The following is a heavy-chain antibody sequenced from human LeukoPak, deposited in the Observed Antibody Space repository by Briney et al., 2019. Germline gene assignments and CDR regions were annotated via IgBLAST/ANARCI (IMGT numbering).Heavy chain of an antibody. CDR3: AGDFQAARLHMFEF. D-gene: IGHD6-6*01. J-gene: IGHJ4*02. CDR2: IISISGTP. V-gene: IGHV1-69*05. CDR1: GGTFSDST. Sequence: SVKVSCKVSGGTFSDSTLSWVRQVPGQGLEWMGGIISISGTPNYAQRFQGRVTFTTDEFTSTAYMELRSLTSVDTAVYYCAGDFQAARLHMFEFWGQGSLVTVSS.